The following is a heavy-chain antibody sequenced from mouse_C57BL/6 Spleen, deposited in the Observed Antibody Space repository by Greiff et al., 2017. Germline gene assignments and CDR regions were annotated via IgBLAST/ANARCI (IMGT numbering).Heavy chain of an antibody. CDR2: FTMYSDAT. V-gene: IGHV1-49*01. Sequence: LQQSGAELVRPGSSVKLFCKDSYFAFMASAMHWVKQRPGHGLEWIGSFTMYSDATEYSENFKGKATLTANTSSSTAYMELSSLTSEDSAVYYCARGGSNPDWYFDVWGTGTTVTVSS. CDR1: YFAFMASA. J-gene: IGHJ1*03. CDR3: ARGGSNPDWYFDV. D-gene: IGHD2-5*01.